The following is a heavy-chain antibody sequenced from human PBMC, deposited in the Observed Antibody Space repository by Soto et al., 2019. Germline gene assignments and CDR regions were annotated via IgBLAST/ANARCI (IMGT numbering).Heavy chain of an antibody. D-gene: IGHD4-17*01. J-gene: IGHJ4*02. CDR2: IYYSGST. CDR1: GCSISSYD. CDR3: AIYGGNSVYFDY. Sequence: PSETLSLTCTFSGCSISSYDRSWIREPPGKGLEWIGYIYYSGSTNYNPSLKSRVTISVDTSKNQFSLKLSSVTAADTAVYYCAIYGGNSVYFDYWGQGTLVTVSS. V-gene: IGHV4-59*08.